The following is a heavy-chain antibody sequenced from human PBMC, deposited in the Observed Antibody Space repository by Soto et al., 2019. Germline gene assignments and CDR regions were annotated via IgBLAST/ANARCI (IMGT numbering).Heavy chain of an antibody. CDR1: GYTFTGYY. CDR3: ARDRNGGIVGATRDNSGAFDI. CDR2: INPNSGGT. Sequence: ASVKVSCKASGYTFTGYYMHWVRQAPGQGLEWMGWINPNSGGTNYAQKFQGWVTMTRDTSISTAYMELSRLRSDDTAVYYCARDRNGGIVGATRDNSGAFDIWGQGTMVTVSS. J-gene: IGHJ3*02. D-gene: IGHD1-26*01. V-gene: IGHV1-2*04.